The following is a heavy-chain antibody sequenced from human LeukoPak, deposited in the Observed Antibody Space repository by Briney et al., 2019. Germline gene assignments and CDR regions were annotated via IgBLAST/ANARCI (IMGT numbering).Heavy chain of an antibody. Sequence: PGGSLRLSCAASGFRFSTYWMIWVRQAPGKGLEWVANINQDGSQKYYVDSVRGRFTISRDNAKNSLYLQMNSLRVEDTAVYYCVRALGTGSYWGQGTLVTVSP. V-gene: IGHV3-7*03. CDR3: VRALGTGSY. J-gene: IGHJ4*02. CDR2: INQDGSQK. D-gene: IGHD3-9*01. CDR1: GFRFSTYW.